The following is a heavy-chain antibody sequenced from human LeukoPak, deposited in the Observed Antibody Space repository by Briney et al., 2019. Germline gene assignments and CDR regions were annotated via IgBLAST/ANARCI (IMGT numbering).Heavy chain of an antibody. CDR2: FDPEDGET. V-gene: IGHV1-24*01. CDR3: ATPIGDRGISGAFDI. J-gene: IGHJ3*02. Sequence: GASVKVSCKVSGYTLTELSMHWVRQAPGKGLEWMGGFDPEDGETIYAQKFQGRVTMTEDTSTDTAYMELSSLRSGDTAVYYCATPIGDRGISGAFDIWGQGTMVTV. D-gene: IGHD3-10*01. CDR1: GYTLTELS.